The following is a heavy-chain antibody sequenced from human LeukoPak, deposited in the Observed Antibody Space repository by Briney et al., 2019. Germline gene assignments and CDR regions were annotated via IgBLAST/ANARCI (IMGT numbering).Heavy chain of an antibody. CDR3: AADRYDSSGYYHFDY. V-gene: IGHV1-58*02. J-gene: IGHJ4*02. D-gene: IGHD3-22*01. Sequence: GASVKVPCKASGFTFTSSAMQWVRQARGQRLEWIGWIVVGSGNTNYAQKFQERVTITRDMSTSTAYMELSSLRSEDTAVYYCAADRYDSSGYYHFDYWGQGTLVTVSS. CDR2: IVVGSGNT. CDR1: GFTFTSSA.